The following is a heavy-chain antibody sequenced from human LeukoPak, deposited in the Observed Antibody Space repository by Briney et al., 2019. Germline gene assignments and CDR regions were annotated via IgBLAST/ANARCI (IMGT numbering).Heavy chain of an antibody. CDR3: ATRFGLDYYYYYMDV. CDR1: GFTFSLYA. J-gene: IGHJ6*03. CDR2: IDGDGANT. D-gene: IGHD3-10*01. V-gene: IGHV3-23*01. Sequence: GGSLRLSCAASGFTFSLYAMTWVRQTPEKGLEWVSIIDGDGANTYYADSVRGRFTISRDNSKNTLSLQMTSLRADDTAVYYCATRFGLDYYYYYMDVWGKGTTVTISS.